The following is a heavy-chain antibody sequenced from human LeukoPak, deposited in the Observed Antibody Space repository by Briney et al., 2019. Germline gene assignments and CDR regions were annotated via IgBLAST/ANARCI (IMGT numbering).Heavy chain of an antibody. CDR3: VRGKRTYYYDSSGYYTFDY. CDR1: GYTFTGYY. CDR2: INPNSGGT. J-gene: IGHJ4*02. V-gene: IGHV1-2*02. Sequence: ASVKVSCKASGYTFTGYYMHWVRQAPGQGLEWMGWINPNSGGTNYAQNFQGRVTMTRDTSITTAYMELTRLRSDDTAVYYCVRGKRTYYYDSSGYYTFDYWGQGTLVTVSS. D-gene: IGHD3-22*01.